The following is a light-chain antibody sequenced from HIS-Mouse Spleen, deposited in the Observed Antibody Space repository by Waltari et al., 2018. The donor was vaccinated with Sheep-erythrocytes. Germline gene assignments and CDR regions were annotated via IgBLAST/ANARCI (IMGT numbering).Light chain of an antibody. V-gene: IGKV3-15*01. Sequence: ETVMTHSQATLSVSPGERATLACRASPGVSSNLAWYQQKPGQAPSLLIYGASTRATGIPARFSGSGSGTEFTLTISSMQSEDFAVYYCQQYNNWPLTFGGGTKVEIK. CDR1: PGVSSN. J-gene: IGKJ4*01. CDR2: GAS. CDR3: QQYNNWPLT.